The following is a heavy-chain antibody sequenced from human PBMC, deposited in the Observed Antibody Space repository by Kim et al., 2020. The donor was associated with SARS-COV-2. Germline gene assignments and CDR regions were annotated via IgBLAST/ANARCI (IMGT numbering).Heavy chain of an antibody. D-gene: IGHD1-1*01. CDR2: INSAGTTT. Sequence: GGSLRLSCAASGFTFSSFWMHWVRQAPGKGLVWVSRINSAGTTTTYADSVKGRFTISRDNARNTLSQQMSSLRDDDTAVYYCVRGGVTGSLLDYWGQG. CDR3: VRGGVTGSLLDY. CDR1: GFTFSSFW. V-gene: IGHV3-74*03. J-gene: IGHJ4*02.